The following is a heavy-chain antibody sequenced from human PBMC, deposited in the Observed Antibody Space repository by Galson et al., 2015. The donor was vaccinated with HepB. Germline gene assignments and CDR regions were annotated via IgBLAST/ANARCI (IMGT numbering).Heavy chain of an antibody. Sequence: TLSLTCTVSGGSISSGDYYWSWIRQPPGKGLEWIGYIYYSGSTYYNPSLKSRVTISVDTSKNQFSLKLSSVTAADTAVYYCARSRGYHYYYYYCGMDVWGQGTTVTVSS. V-gene: IGHV4-30-4*01. D-gene: IGHD6-25*01. CDR3: ARSRGYHYYYYYCGMDV. CDR1: GGSISSGDYY. J-gene: IGHJ6*02. CDR2: IYYSGST.